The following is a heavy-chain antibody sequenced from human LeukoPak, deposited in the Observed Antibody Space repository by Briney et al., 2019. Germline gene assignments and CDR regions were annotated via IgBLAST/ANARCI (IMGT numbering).Heavy chain of an antibody. D-gene: IGHD3-10*01. CDR2: TKQDGSEK. CDR3: AREAAGSSADAFDI. CDR1: GFTFSSYW. V-gene: IGHV3-7*01. J-gene: IGHJ3*02. Sequence: GGSLRLSCAASGFTFSSYWMSWVRQAPGKGLEWVANTKQDGSEKYYVDSVKGRFTISRDNAKNSLYLQMNSLRAEDTAVYYCAREAAGSSADAFDIWGQGTMVTVSS.